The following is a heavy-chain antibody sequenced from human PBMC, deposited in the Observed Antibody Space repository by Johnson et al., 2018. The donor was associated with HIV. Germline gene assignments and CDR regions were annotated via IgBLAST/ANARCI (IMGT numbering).Heavy chain of an antibody. D-gene: IGHD6-13*01. J-gene: IGHJ3*02. V-gene: IGHV3-33*01. CDR3: ARVFLGSSWFSDAFDI. CDR2: MWYDGSNK. CDR1: GFTFSTYG. Sequence: QVQLVESGGGVVQPGRSLRLSCAASGFTFSTYGMHLVRQAPGKGLEWVAVMWYDGSNKYYADSVKGRFTISRDNSKNTLYLQMNSLRAEDTAVYYCARVFLGSSWFSDAFDIWGQGTMVTVSS.